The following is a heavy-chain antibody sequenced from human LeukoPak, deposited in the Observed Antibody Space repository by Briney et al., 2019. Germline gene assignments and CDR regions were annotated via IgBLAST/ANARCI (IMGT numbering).Heavy chain of an antibody. CDR3: ARDLTAYCGGDCYPHY. D-gene: IGHD2-21*01. J-gene: IGHJ4*02. Sequence: SVKVSCKASGGTFSSYTISWVRQAPGQGLEWMGRIIPILGIANYAQRFQGRVTITADKSTSTAYMELSSLRSEDTAVYYCARDLTAYCGGDCYPHYWGQGTLVTVSS. V-gene: IGHV1-69*04. CDR2: IIPILGIA. CDR1: GGTFSSYT.